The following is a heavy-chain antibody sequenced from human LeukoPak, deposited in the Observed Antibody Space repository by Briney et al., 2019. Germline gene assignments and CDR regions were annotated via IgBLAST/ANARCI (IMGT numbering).Heavy chain of an antibody. J-gene: IGHJ4*02. CDR3: AVGDAAMVNAFDY. Sequence: SVKVSCKASGGTFSSYAISWVRQAPGQGLEWMGGIIPIFGTANYAQKFQGRVTITTDESTSTAYMELSSLRSDDTAVYYCAVGDAAMVNAFDYWGQGTRVTVSS. CDR2: IIPIFGTA. D-gene: IGHD5-18*01. CDR1: GGTFSSYA. V-gene: IGHV1-69*05.